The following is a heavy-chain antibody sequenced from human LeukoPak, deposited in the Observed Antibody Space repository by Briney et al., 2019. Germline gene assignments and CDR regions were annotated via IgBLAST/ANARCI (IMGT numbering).Heavy chain of an antibody. CDR2: INPNSGGT. Sequence: ASVEVSCKSSGYTFTGYYMHWVRQAPGQGLGWMGWINPNSGGTNYAQKFQGRVTMTRDTSISTAYMELSRLRSDDTAVYYCAREPAAADDWFDPWGQGTLVTVSS. J-gene: IGHJ5*02. CDR3: AREPAAADDWFDP. CDR1: GYTFTGYY. V-gene: IGHV1-2*02. D-gene: IGHD6-13*01.